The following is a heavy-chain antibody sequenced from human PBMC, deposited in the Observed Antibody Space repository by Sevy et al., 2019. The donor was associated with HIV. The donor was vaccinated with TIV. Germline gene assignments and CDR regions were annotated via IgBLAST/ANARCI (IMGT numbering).Heavy chain of an antibody. D-gene: IGHD3-22*01. CDR1: GFTFRTYA. CDR2: ISGSGGDT. Sequence: GGSLRLSCAASGFTFRTYAMSWVRQAPGKGLEWVSDISGSGGDTYYAASVKGRFTISRDNSKNTLYLQRSSLRAEDTAVYYWAKDAYYYDGSGYSMSQWYYGMDVWGQGTTVTVSS. CDR3: AKDAYYYDGSGYSMSQWYYGMDV. V-gene: IGHV3-23*01. J-gene: IGHJ6*02.